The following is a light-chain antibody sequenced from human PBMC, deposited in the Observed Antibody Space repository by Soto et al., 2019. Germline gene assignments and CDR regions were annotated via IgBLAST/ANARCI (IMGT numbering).Light chain of an antibody. V-gene: IGLV3-21*04. J-gene: IGLJ2*01. CDR3: QVWDSSSDHRHVV. CDR1: NIGSKS. Sequence: SYELTQPPSVSVAPGKTARITCGGNNIGSKSVHWCQQKPGQAPVLVIYYDSDRPSGIPERFSGSNSGNTATLTISRVEAGDEADYYCQVWDSSSDHRHVVFGGGTKLTVL. CDR2: YDS.